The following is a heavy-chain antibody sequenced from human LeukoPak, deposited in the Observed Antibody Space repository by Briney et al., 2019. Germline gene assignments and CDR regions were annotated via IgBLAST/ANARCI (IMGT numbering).Heavy chain of an antibody. J-gene: IGHJ5*02. CDR2: IGGDSAGR. V-gene: IGHV3-23*01. Sequence: PGGSLRLSCAASGFTFSSYAMSWVRQAPGKGLEWVSVIGGDSAGRYYSDSVKGRFTISRDNSKNTLYLQMNNLRAEDTAVYYCAKYYWEGASRWFDPWGRGTLVTVSS. CDR3: AKYYWEGASRWFDP. CDR1: GFTFSSYA. D-gene: IGHD1-26*01.